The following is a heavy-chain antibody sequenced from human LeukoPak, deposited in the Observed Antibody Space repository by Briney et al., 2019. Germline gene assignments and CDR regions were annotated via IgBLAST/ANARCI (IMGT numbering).Heavy chain of an antibody. D-gene: IGHD3-10*01. V-gene: IGHV3-23*01. CDR2: ISVSGENT. Sequence: GGSLRLSCAASGFTFSSYAMTWVRQAPGEGLQWVSTISVSGENTYYADSVKGRFTISRDISNSTLYLQMNSLRDEDTAIYYCAKYGSGSYYNGLFWGQGTLVTVSS. CDR3: AKYGSGSYYNGLF. J-gene: IGHJ4*02. CDR1: GFTFSSYA.